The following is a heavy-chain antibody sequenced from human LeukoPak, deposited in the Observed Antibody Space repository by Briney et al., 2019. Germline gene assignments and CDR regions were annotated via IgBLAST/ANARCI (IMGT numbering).Heavy chain of an antibody. J-gene: IGHJ6*03. CDR3: ARDVRYSSGWHLYYYYYMDV. CDR1: GGSFSGYY. V-gene: IGHV4-34*01. CDR2: INHSGST. Sequence: SETLSLTCAVYGGSFSGYYWSWIRQPPGKGLEWLGEINHSGSTNYNPSLKSRVTISVDTSKNQFSLKLSSVTAEDTAVYYCARDVRYSSGWHLYYYYYMDVWGKGTTVTVSS. D-gene: IGHD6-19*01.